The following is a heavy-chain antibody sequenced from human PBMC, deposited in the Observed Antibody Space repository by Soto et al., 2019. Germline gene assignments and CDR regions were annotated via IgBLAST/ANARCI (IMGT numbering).Heavy chain of an antibody. Sequence: ESGGGVVQPGRSLRLSCAASGFTFSDYGMHWVRQAPGKGLEWVAAISHDGSNKFYGDSVKGRFTISRDNSKNTLLLQTDSLRDEDTAVYFCAKEARSRAVTATRVYGMDVWGQGTTVAVSS. V-gene: IGHV3-30*18. CDR2: ISHDGSNK. D-gene: IGHD4-17*01. CDR1: GFTFSDYG. CDR3: AKEARSRAVTATRVYGMDV. J-gene: IGHJ6*02.